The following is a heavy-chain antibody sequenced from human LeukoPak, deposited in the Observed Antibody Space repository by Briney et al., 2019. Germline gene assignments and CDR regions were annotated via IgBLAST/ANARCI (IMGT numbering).Heavy chain of an antibody. CDR1: GYSFTTYW. Sequence: GESLKISCMGSGYSFTTYWIAWVRQMPGKGLEWMGIIYPRDSDIRYSPPFQGQVTISADKSISTAYLQWSSLKASDTAMYYCARMIGLGEVSPYFDYWGQGNLVTVSS. D-gene: IGHD3-16*02. V-gene: IGHV5-51*01. J-gene: IGHJ4*02. CDR3: ARMIGLGEVSPYFDY. CDR2: IYPRDSDI.